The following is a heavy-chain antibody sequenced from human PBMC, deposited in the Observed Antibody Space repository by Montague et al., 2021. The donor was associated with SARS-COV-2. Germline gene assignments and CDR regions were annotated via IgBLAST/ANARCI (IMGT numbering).Heavy chain of an antibody. CDR1: GFAFNNFA. D-gene: IGHD3-10*01. J-gene: IGHJ2*01. CDR2: IFVSGSGT. Sequence: SLRLSCAASGFAFNNFAMTWVRQAPGKGLDWLSSIFVSGSGTYYADSLQGRITISRDNSKNTLYLQMNSLRAEDTAKFYCSKQPGAGAFVYWYFDLWGRGTVVSVSS. CDR3: SKQPGAGAFVYWYFDL. V-gene: IGHV3-23*01.